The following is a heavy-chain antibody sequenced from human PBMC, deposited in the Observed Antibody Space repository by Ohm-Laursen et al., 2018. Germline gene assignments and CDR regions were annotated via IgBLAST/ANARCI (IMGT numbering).Heavy chain of an antibody. J-gene: IGHJ5*02. CDR1: GESSSGYF. CDR3: ARGLWWFDP. Sequence: GTLSLTCAVNGESSSGYFWNWIRQPPGKGLEWIGEINQSGSTKYNPSLKRRVTLSADSSNSQFSLRLCSVTAADTALYYCARGLWWFDPWGQGTLVTVSS. V-gene: IGHV4-34*01. CDR2: INQSGST.